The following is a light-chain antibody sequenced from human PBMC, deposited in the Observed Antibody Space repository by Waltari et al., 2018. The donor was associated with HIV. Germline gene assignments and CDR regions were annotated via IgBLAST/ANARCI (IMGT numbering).Light chain of an antibody. J-gene: IGLJ2*01. V-gene: IGLV1-40*01. CDR3: QSYDSSLSGVI. CDR2: DNN. CDR1: SSNIGAGYD. Sequence: QSVLTQPPSVSAAPGQRVTISCTGSSSNIGAGYDVHWYQHLPGTAPKLLIDDNNNRPSGVPDLFSGSKSGTSASLAITGLQAEDEADYYCQSYDSSLSGVIFGGGTKLTVL.